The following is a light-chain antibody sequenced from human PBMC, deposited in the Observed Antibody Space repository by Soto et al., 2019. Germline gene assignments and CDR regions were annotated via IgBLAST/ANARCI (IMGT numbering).Light chain of an antibody. V-gene: IGKV1-5*01. CDR2: DAS. Sequence: DIQMTQSPSTLSASVGDRVTITCRASQNIGNWLAWYQQKPGKTPDLLIYDASSLESGVPLRFSGSGSGTEFTLTISSLQTDDSATYYCQQYNDAPWTFGQGTKVEIK. CDR3: QQYNDAPWT. J-gene: IGKJ1*01. CDR1: QNIGNW.